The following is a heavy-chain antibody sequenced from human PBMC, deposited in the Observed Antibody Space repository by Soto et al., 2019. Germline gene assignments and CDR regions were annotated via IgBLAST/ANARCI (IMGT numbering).Heavy chain of an antibody. V-gene: IGHV3-48*01. CDR3: ARALNLGSMDV. J-gene: IGHJ6*02. CDR1: GFTFSSYS. Sequence: EVQLVESGGGLVQPGGSLRLSCAASGFTFSSYSMNWVRQAPGKGLEWVSYISSSSSTIYYADSVKGRFTISRDKAKNSLYLQMNSLRAEATAVYYCARALNLGSMDVWGQGTTVTVSS. D-gene: IGHD2-15*01. CDR2: ISSSSSTI.